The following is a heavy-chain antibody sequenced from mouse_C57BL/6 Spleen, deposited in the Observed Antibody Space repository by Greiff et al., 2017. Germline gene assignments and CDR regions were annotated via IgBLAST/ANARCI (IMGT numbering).Heavy chain of an antibody. Sequence: QVQLQQPGAELVRPGSSVKLSCKAPGYTFTSYWMHWVKQRPIQGLEWIGNIDPSDSETHYNQKFKDKATLTVDKSSSTAYMQLSSLTSEDSAVYYCARGDGNYPYYFDYWGQGTTLTVSS. J-gene: IGHJ2*01. D-gene: IGHD2-1*01. CDR3: ARGDGNYPYYFDY. CDR2: IDPSDSET. V-gene: IGHV1-52*01. CDR1: GYTFTSYW.